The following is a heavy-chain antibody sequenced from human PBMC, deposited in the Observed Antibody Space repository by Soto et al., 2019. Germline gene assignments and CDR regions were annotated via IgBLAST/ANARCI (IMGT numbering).Heavy chain of an antibody. CDR2: IYYSGST. D-gene: IGHD4-17*01. CDR3: ARRTHVYGDYWFDY. J-gene: IGHJ4*02. V-gene: IGHV4-59*08. Sequence: SETLSLTCTVSGGSISSYYWSWIRQPPGKGLEWIGYIYYSGSTNYNPSLKNRVTISVDTSKNQFSLKLSSVTAADTAVYYCARRTHVYGDYWFDYWGQGTLVTVSS. CDR1: GGSISSYY.